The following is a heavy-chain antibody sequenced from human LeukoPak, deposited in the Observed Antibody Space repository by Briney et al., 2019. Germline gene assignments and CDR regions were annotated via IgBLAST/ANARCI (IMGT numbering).Heavy chain of an antibody. V-gene: IGHV3-30*03. CDR1: GFSFSSFG. J-gene: IGHJ4*02. D-gene: IGHD4-11*01. CDR2: IISDGSEK. CDR3: AASGYSNPDY. Sequence: GGSLRLSCAASGFSFSSFGMHGVRQAPGKGLDWVAVIISDGSEKYYADSVKGRFTISRDNSKNTLYLQMNSLRAEDTAMYYCAASGYSNPDYWGQGTLVTVSS.